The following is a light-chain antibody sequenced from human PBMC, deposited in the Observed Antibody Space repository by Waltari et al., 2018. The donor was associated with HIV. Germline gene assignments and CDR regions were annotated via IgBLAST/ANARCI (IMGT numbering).Light chain of an antibody. Sequence: QSALTQPPSASGTPGQSVTIACTGASSDPGVYNSVPWYQHRPGKAPKVIISEVSKRSSGVPNRFSGSTSGNTASLTVSGLQADDEAEYFCSFYGGSNILVFGGGTKLTVL. CDR2: EVS. CDR3: SFYGGSNILV. J-gene: IGLJ2*01. V-gene: IGLV2-8*01. CDR1: SSDPGVYNS.